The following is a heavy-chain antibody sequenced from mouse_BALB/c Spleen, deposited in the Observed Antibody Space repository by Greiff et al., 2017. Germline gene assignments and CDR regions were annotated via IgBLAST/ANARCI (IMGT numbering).Heavy chain of an antibody. CDR2: IWSGGST. J-gene: IGHJ4*01. CDR1: GFSLTSYG. V-gene: IGHV2-2*02. CDR3: ARFDGYYYAMDY. Sequence: VMLVESGPGLVQPSQSLSITCTVSGFSLTSYGVHWVRQSPGKGLEWLGVIWSGGSTDYNAAFISRLSISKDNSKSQVFFKMNSLQANDTAIYYCARFDGYYYAMDYWGQGTSVTVSS. D-gene: IGHD2-3*01.